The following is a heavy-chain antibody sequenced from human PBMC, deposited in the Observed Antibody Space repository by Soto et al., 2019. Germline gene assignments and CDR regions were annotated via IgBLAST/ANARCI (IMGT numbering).Heavy chain of an antibody. CDR2: IYYSGST. J-gene: IGHJ5*02. D-gene: IGHD3-10*01. V-gene: IGHV4-39*01. CDR1: GGSISSSSYY. CDR3: ARRVTMVRGILITWFDP. Sequence: SETLSLTCTVSGGSISSSSYYWGWIRQPPGKGLEWIGSIYYSGSTYYNPSLKSRVTISADTSTNQFSLKLSSVTAADTAVYYCARRVTMVRGILITWFDPWGHGTLVTVSS.